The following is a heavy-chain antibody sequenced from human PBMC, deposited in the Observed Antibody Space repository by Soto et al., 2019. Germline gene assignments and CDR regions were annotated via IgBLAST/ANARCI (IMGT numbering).Heavy chain of an antibody. Sequence: GASVKVSCKASGYTFTSYAMHWVRQAPGQRLEWMRWINAGNGNTKYSQKFQGRVTITRYTSASTAYMELSSLRSEDTALYYCARTLVGAAPADYWGQGTLVTAPQ. CDR3: ARTLVGAAPADY. CDR1: GYTFTSYA. J-gene: IGHJ4*02. D-gene: IGHD1-26*01. CDR2: INAGNGNT. V-gene: IGHV1-3*01.